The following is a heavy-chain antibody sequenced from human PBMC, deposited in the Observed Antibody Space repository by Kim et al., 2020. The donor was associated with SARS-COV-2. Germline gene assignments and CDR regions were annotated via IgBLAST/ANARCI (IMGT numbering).Heavy chain of an antibody. J-gene: IGHJ1*01. CDR3: VKDGSGYYSHFQH. D-gene: IGHD3-22*01. V-gene: IGHV3-64D*06. Sequence: YADSVKGRFTISRDNSKNTLYLQMSSLRAEDTAVYYCVKDGSGYYSHFQHWGQGTLVTVSS.